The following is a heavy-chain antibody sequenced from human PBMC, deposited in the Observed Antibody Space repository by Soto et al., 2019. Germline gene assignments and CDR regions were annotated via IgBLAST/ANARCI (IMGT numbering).Heavy chain of an antibody. Sequence: QVQLVESGGGVVQPGRSLRLSCAASGFTFSSYGMHWVRQAPGKGLEWVAVIWYDGSNKYYADSVKGRFTISRDNSKNTLYLQMNSLRAEDTAVYYCARVGGSSSRSNWYFDLWGRGTLVTVSS. J-gene: IGHJ2*01. D-gene: IGHD6-6*01. CDR3: ARVGGSSSRSNWYFDL. CDR1: GFTFSSYG. V-gene: IGHV3-33*01. CDR2: IWYDGSNK.